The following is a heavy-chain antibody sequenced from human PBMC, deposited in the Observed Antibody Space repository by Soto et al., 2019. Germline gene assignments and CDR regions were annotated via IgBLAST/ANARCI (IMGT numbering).Heavy chain of an antibody. CDR1: GYTFTSYD. CDR2: MNPNTGNS. D-gene: IGHD1-1*01. CDR3: ARRAETNGWNGFGADKYYFDF. Sequence: ASVKVSCKASGYTFTSYDIYWVRQATGHRLEWMGWMNPNTGNSGYAQKFQGRVTMTSDTSISTAHMELSSLRSEDTAVYYCARRAETNGWNGFGADKYYFDFWGQGTLVTVS. V-gene: IGHV1-8*02. J-gene: IGHJ4*02.